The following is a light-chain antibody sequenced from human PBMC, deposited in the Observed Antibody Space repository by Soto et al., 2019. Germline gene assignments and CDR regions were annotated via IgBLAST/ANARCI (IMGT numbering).Light chain of an antibody. CDR2: KAS. Sequence: DIQMTQSPSTLSASVGDRVTITCRASQSINNWLAWYQQKPGKAPKLLIYKASSLESGVPSRFSGSGSGTEFTLTISSLQPEDFATYYCQQYSNLWTFGQGTKVEIK. V-gene: IGKV1-5*03. CDR3: QQYSNLWT. J-gene: IGKJ1*01. CDR1: QSINNW.